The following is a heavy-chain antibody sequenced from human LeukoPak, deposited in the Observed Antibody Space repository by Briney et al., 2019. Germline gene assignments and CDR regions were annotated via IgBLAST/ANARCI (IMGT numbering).Heavy chain of an antibody. CDR2: IYYSGST. CDR3: ARGTSSRWLQQYYFDY. CDR1: GGSISSYY. D-gene: IGHD5-24*01. Sequence: SETLSLTCTVSGGSISSYYWSWIRQPPGKGLEWIGYIYYSGSTNYNPSLRSRVTISVDTSKNQFSLKLSSVTAADTAVYYCARGTSSRWLQQYYFDYWGQGTLVTVSS. V-gene: IGHV4-59*01. J-gene: IGHJ4*02.